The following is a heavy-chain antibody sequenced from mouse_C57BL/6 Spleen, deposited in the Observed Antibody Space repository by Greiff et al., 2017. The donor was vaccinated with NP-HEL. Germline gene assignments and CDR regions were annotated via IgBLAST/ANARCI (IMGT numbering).Heavy chain of an antibody. CDR1: GFTFSDYG. CDR2: ISSGSSTI. D-gene: IGHD3-3*01. CDR3: ARKRELGFDY. J-gene: IGHJ2*01. V-gene: IGHV5-17*01. Sequence: EVQLVESGGGLVKPGGSLKLSCAASGFTFSDYGMHWVRQAPEKGLEWVAYISSGSSTIYYADTVKGRFTISSDNAKNTLFLQMTSLRSEDTAMYYCARKRELGFDYWGQGTTLTVSS.